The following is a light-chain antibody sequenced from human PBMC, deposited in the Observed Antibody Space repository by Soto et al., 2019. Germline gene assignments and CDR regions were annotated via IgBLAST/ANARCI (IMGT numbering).Light chain of an antibody. J-gene: IGLJ2*01. Sequence: QLVLTQSSSASASLGSSVKLTCTLSSGHSSYIIAWHQQQPAKAPRYLMKLEGSGSYNKGSGVPDRFSGSSSGADRYLTISNLQSEDEADYYCETWDSNTRVFGGGTKVTVL. CDR2: LEGSGSY. CDR1: SGHSSYI. V-gene: IGLV4-60*03. CDR3: ETWDSNTRV.